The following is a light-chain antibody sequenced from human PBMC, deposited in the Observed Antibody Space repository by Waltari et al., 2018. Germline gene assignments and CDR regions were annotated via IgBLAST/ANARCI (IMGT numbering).Light chain of an antibody. Sequence: EIVLTQSPGTLSLSPGERATLSCRASQSVSSSYLAWYQQKLGQAPRLLIYGASSRATGIPDRFSGSGSGTDFTLTISRLEPEDFAVYYCQQFESFGGGTKVEIK. CDR1: QSVSSSY. J-gene: IGKJ4*01. V-gene: IGKV3-20*01. CDR3: QQFES. CDR2: GAS.